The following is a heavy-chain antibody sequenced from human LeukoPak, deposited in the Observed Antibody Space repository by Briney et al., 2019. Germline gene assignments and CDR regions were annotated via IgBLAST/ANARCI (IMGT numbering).Heavy chain of an antibody. CDR3: AREGPMVTGGGDS. J-gene: IGHJ5*01. V-gene: IGHV1-69*04. D-gene: IGHD5-18*01. CDR1: GGTFSSYA. Sequence: SVKVSCKASGGTFSSYAISWVRQAPGQGLEWMGRIIPILGIANYAQKFQGRVTITADKSTSTAYMELSSLRSEDTAVYYCAREGPMVTGGGDSWGQGTLVTVSS. CDR2: IIPILGIA.